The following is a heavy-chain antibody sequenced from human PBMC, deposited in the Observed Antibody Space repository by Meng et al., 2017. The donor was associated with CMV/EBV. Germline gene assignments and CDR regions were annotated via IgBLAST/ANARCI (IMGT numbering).Heavy chain of an antibody. CDR3: ARDQGRGYSYGRDYYGMDV. Sequence: SETLSLTCTVSGGSISSSSYYWGWIRQPPGKGLEWIGSIYYSGSTYYNPSLKSRVTISVDTSKTQFSLKLSSVTAADTAVYYCARDQGRGYSYGRDYYGMDVWGQGTTVTVSS. J-gene: IGHJ6*02. V-gene: IGHV4-39*07. D-gene: IGHD5-18*01. CDR1: GGSISSSSYY. CDR2: IYYSGST.